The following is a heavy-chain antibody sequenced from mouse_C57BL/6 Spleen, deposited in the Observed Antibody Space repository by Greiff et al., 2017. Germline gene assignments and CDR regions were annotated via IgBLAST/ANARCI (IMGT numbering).Heavy chain of an antibody. CDR3: GYSNYDYYAMDY. J-gene: IGHJ4*01. CDR1: GYAFTNYL. Sequence: VQLQQSGAELVRPGTSVKVSCKASGYAFTNYLIEWVKQRPGQGLEWIGVINPGSGGTNYNEKFKGKATLTADKSSSTAYMQLSSLTSEDSAVYFCGYSNYDYYAMDYWGQGTSVTVSS. V-gene: IGHV1-54*01. D-gene: IGHD2-5*01. CDR2: INPGSGGT.